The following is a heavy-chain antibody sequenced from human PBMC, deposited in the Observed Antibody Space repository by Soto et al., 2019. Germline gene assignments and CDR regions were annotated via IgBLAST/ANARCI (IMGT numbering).Heavy chain of an antibody. V-gene: IGHV1-3*01. CDR2: INAGNGNT. J-gene: IGHJ5*02. CDR3: ARDGILTGSINWFDP. D-gene: IGHD3-9*01. CDR1: GYTFTSYA. Sequence: ASVKVSCKASGYTFTSYAMHWVRQAPGQRLEWMGWINAGNGNTKYSQKFQGRVTITRDTSASTAYMELSSLRSEDTAVYYCARDGILTGSINWFDPWGQGTLVTVSS.